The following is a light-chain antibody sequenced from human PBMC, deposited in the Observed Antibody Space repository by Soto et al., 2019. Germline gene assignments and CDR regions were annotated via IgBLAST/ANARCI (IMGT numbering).Light chain of an antibody. J-gene: IGKJ3*01. Sequence: DIQMTQSPSSLSASVGDRVTITCRASQGIGNWLAWYQQKPGKAPKLLIYATSNLQSGVPSRFSGSGSGTDFTLTISSLQPEDFAAYYCQQSSSFPLTFGPGTKVDIK. CDR3: QQSSSFPLT. CDR1: QGIGNW. CDR2: ATS. V-gene: IGKV1-12*01.